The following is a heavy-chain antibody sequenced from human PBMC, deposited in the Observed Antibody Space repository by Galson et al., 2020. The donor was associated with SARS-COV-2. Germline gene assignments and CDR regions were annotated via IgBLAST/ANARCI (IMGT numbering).Heavy chain of an antibody. D-gene: IGHD3-22*01. CDR2: IWYDESNK. Sequence: GESLKIPCAASGFTFSSYGMHWVRQAPGKGLEWVAVIWYDESNKYYADSVKGRFTISRDNSKNTLYLQMNSLRAEDTAVYYCASQLDYYDSINAFDIWGQGTMVTVSS. J-gene: IGHJ3*02. V-gene: IGHV3-33*01. CDR3: ASQLDYYDSINAFDI. CDR1: GFTFSSYG.